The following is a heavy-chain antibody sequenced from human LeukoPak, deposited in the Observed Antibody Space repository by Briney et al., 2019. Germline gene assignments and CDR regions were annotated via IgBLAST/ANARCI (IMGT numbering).Heavy chain of an antibody. Sequence: GESLKISCKGSGYRFPTPWIAWVRQMPGKGFEWMGVIYPDDPDTIYNPSFEGQVTFSVDKSISTAYLQWSSLKASDTAIYYCARGAYGSGSSYNFYGMDVWGQGTPVAVSS. V-gene: IGHV5-51*01. D-gene: IGHD3-10*01. CDR2: IYPDDPDT. J-gene: IGHJ6*02. CDR1: GYRFPTPW. CDR3: ARGAYGSGSSYNFYGMDV.